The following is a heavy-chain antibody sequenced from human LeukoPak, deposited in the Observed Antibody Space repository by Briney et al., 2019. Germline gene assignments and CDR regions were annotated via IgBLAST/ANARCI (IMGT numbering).Heavy chain of an antibody. D-gene: IGHD2/OR15-2a*01. CDR3: ARILSAPIDY. CDR1: GFTFSSFA. CDR2: ITGSGGSA. J-gene: IGHJ4*02. Sequence: GGSLRLSCAASGFTFSSFAMGWVRQAPGKGLEWVSAITGSGGSAYYADPVKGRFTISRDNSKNTLYLQMNSLRAEDTAVYYCARILSAPIDYWGQGTLVTVSS. V-gene: IGHV3-23*01.